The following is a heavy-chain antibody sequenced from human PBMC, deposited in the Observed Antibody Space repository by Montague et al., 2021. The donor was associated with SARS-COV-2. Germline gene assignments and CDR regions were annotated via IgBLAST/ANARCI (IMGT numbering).Heavy chain of an antibody. CDR3: ARGSGWMGNGFDI. CDR2: INHIGST. V-gene: IGHV4-34*01. D-gene: IGHD6-19*01. J-gene: IGHJ3*02. CDR1: GGSFSGYY. Sequence: SETLSLTCAVYGGSFSGYYWSWVRQPPGKGLEWIGEINHIGSTNYNPSLKSRVTISVDTSKNQFSLKLSSVTAADTAVYYCARGSGWMGNGFDIWGQGTMVTVSS.